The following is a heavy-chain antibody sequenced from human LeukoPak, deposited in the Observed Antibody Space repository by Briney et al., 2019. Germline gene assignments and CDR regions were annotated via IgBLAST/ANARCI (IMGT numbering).Heavy chain of an antibody. V-gene: IGHV3-7*01. CDR3: ARDFFGIAVAPTFDY. D-gene: IGHD6-19*01. J-gene: IGHJ4*02. CDR2: IKQDGSEK. CDR1: GFTFSSYW. Sequence: GGSLRLSCAASGFTFSSYWMSWVRQAPGKRLEWVANIKQDGSEKYYVDSVKGRFTISRDNAKNSLYLQMNSLRAEDTAVYYCARDFFGIAVAPTFDYWGQGTLVTVSS.